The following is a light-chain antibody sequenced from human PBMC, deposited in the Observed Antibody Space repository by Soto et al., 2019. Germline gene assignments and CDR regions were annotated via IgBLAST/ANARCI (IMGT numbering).Light chain of an antibody. J-gene: IGLJ1*01. V-gene: IGLV2-14*01. CDR3: CSYTSSRTYV. CDR1: SSDVGAYIY. Sequence: QSVLTQPASVSGSPGQSITISCTGTSSDVGAYIYVSWYQHHPGKAPKVMIYEVTNRPSGVSDRFSGSKSGNTASLTISGLQAEDEADNYCCSYTSSRTYVFGTGTKVTVL. CDR2: EVT.